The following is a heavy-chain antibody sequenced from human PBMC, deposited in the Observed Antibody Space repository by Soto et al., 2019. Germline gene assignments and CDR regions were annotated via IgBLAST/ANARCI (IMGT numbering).Heavy chain of an antibody. Sequence: ASVKVSCKASGYTFTGYYMHWVRQAPGQGLEWMGWINPNSGGTNYAQKFQGRVTMTRDTSISTAYMELNRLRSDATAVYYCARVPNPDKVLRYFCWLGPPPPQSDYWGQGTLVTVSS. CDR2: INPNSGGT. CDR3: ARVPNPDKVLRYFCWLGPPPPQSDY. V-gene: IGHV1-2*02. D-gene: IGHD3-9*01. J-gene: IGHJ4*02. CDR1: GYTFTGYY.